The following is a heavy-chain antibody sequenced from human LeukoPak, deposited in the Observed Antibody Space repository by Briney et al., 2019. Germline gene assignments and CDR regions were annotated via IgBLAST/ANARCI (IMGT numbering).Heavy chain of an antibody. Sequence: ASVKVSWKASGYTFTSYDINWVRQATGQGLEWMGWMNPNSGNTGYAQKFQGRVTMTRNTSISTAYMELSSLRSEDTAVYYCARARSGYYDSSGHSDYWGQGTLVTVSS. J-gene: IGHJ4*02. V-gene: IGHV1-8*01. CDR3: ARARSGYYDSSGHSDY. CDR1: GYTFTSYD. CDR2: MNPNSGNT. D-gene: IGHD3-22*01.